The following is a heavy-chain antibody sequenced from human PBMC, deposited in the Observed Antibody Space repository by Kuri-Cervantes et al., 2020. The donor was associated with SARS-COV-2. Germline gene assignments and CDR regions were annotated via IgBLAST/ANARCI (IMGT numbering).Heavy chain of an antibody. CDR3: ARAEVVPAATKAKYYFDY. J-gene: IGHJ4*02. CDR1: GGSISSYY. Sequence: GSLRLSCTVSGGSISSYYWSWIRQPAGKGLEWIGRIYTSGSTNYNPSLKSRVTMSVDTSKNQFSLKLSSVTAADTAVYYCARAEVVPAATKAKYYFDYWGQGTLVTVSS. V-gene: IGHV4-4*07. D-gene: IGHD2-2*01. CDR2: IYTSGST.